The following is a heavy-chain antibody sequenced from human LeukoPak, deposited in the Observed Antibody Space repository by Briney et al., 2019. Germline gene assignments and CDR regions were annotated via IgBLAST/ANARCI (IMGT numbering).Heavy chain of an antibody. CDR2: ISGSGDST. CDR1: GFTFRSYA. J-gene: IGHJ5*02. CDR3: AKWSPGITGWFDP. D-gene: IGHD3-16*01. V-gene: IGHV3-23*01. Sequence: GGSLRLSCAASGFTFRSYAMSWVRQVPGKGLEWVSAISGSGDSTYYADSVKGRFTISRDNSKNTLYLQMNSLRAEDTAVYYCAKWSPGITGWFDPWGQGTLVTVSS.